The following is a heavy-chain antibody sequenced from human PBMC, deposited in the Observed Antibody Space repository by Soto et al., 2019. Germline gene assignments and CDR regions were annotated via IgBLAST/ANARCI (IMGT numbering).Heavy chain of an antibody. CDR1: GFTFSAYA. CDR3: AKQNTIFGVNNDFYCYGMDV. CDR2: ISGSGDNT. D-gene: IGHD3-3*01. Sequence: GGSLRLSCAASGFTFSAYAMSWVRQAPGEGLDWVSVISGSGDNTYYADSVKGRFTISRDNSKNTLYLQMSSLRAEDTAVYFCAKQNTIFGVNNDFYCYGMDVWGQGTTVTVSS. V-gene: IGHV3-23*01. J-gene: IGHJ6*02.